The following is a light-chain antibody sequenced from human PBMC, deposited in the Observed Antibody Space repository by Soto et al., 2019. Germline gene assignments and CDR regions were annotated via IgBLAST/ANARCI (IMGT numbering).Light chain of an antibody. V-gene: IGKV1-5*01. CDR2: DAS. Sequence: DMQSTQSPPSPTASVGTRFTITCQASQTISTLLAWYQHKPGKAPNLLIYDASSLESGVPSRFSGSGSGTEFTLTISSLQPDDSATYYCQQYTSYWTFGQGTKVDIK. J-gene: IGKJ1*01. CDR3: QQYTSYWT. CDR1: QTISTL.